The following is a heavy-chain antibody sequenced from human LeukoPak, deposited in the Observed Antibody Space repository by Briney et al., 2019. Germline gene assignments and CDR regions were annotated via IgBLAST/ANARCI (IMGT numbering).Heavy chain of an antibody. CDR3: ARAFYPGYYSYMAV. V-gene: IGHV4-34*01. CDR1: GGSFSGYY. J-gene: IGHJ6*03. D-gene: IGHD3-3*02. Sequence: PSETLSLTCAVYGGSFSGYYWSWIRQPPGKGLEWIGEINHSGSTNYNPSLKSRVTISVDTSKNQFSLKLSSVTAADTAVYYCARAFYPGYYSYMAVWGKGTTVTVSS. CDR2: INHSGST.